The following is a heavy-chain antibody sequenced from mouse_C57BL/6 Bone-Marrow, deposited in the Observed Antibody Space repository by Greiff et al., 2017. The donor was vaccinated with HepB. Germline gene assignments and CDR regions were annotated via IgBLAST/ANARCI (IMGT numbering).Heavy chain of an antibody. V-gene: IGHV1-72*01. CDR2: IDPNSGGT. Sequence: QVQLKQPGAELVKPGASVKLSCKASGYTFTSYWMHWVKQRPGRGLEWIGRIDPNSGGTKYNEKFKSKSTLTVDKPSRTAYMQLSSLTSEDSAVYYCARPYYYGSSYPHYYAMDYWGQGTSVTVSS. CDR3: ARPYYYGSSYPHYYAMDY. CDR1: GYTFTSYW. D-gene: IGHD1-1*01. J-gene: IGHJ4*01.